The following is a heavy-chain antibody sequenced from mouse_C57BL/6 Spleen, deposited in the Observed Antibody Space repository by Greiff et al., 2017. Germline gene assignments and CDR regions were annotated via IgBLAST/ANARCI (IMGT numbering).Heavy chain of an antibody. J-gene: IGHJ2*01. CDR2: INPNNGGT. D-gene: IGHD2-1*01. CDR3: ARGSTLFDY. V-gene: IGHV1-26*01. CDR1: GYTFTDYY. Sequence: VQLQQSGPELVKPGASVKISCKASGYTFTDYYMNWVKQSHGKSLEWIGDINPNNGGTSYNQKFKGKAPLTVDKSSSTAYMELRSLTSEDSAVYYCARGSTLFDYWGKGTTLTVSS.